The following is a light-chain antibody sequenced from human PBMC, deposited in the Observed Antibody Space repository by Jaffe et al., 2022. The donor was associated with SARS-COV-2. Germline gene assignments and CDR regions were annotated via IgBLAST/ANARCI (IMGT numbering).Light chain of an antibody. V-gene: IGLV3-21*02. J-gene: IGLJ2*01. CDR1: DIGRKI. CDR3: QVWDSGSDHLI. CDR2: DDS. Sequence: SYVLTQPPSVSVAPGQTATISCWGNDIGRKIVHWYQQKPGQAPVLVVHDDSDRPSGIPERVSGSNSGSTATLTISSVEAGDEADYYCQVWDSGSDHLIFGGGTKLTVL.